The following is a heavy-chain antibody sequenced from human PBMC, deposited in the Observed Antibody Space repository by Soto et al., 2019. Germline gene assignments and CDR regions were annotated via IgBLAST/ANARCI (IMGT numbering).Heavy chain of an antibody. J-gene: IGHJ6*02. CDR2: IYYSGST. CDR1: GGSIGSYY. D-gene: IGHD3-3*01. Sequence: PSETLSLTCTVSGGSIGSYYWSWIRQPPGKGLEWIGCIYYSGSTNYNPSLKSRVTISVDTSKNQFSLKLSSVTAADTAVYYCARDSLEYYDFWSGWDYYYGMDVWGQGTTVTVSS. V-gene: IGHV4-59*01. CDR3: ARDSLEYYDFWSGWDYYYGMDV.